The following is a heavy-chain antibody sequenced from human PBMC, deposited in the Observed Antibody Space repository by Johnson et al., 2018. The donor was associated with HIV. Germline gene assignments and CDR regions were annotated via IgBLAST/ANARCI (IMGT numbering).Heavy chain of an antibody. J-gene: IGHJ3*02. CDR2: FFGGDGT. Sequence: VQLLESGGGLVQPGGSLRLSCAASGFTVSSYYMTWVRQAPGKGLEWVSVFFGGDGTYYADSVRCRFIISRDNSKNTLYLQMNSLRAEDTAVYYCARACRDGYTCDVYDIWGQGTMVTVSS. D-gene: IGHD5-24*01. CDR3: ARACRDGYTCDVYDI. CDR1: GFTVSSYY. V-gene: IGHV3-66*01.